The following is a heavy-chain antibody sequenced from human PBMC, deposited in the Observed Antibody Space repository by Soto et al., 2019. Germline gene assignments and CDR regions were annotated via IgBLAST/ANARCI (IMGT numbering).Heavy chain of an antibody. V-gene: IGHV1-8*01. CDR1: GYTFTSYD. CDR3: ARGSGSGSYSPTDY. J-gene: IGHJ4*02. D-gene: IGHD3-10*01. CDR2: MNPISGNT. Sequence: QVQLVQSGAEVKKPGASVKVSCKASGYTFTSYDFNWVRQATGQGLEWMGWMNPISGNTGYAQKFQGRVTLTRYTVXSTADRERSSLRSEDTAVYYCARGSGSGSYSPTDYWGQGTLVTVSS.